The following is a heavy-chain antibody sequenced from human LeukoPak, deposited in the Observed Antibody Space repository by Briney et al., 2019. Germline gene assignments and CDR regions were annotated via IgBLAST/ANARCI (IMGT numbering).Heavy chain of an antibody. J-gene: IGHJ3*02. D-gene: IGHD2-15*01. V-gene: IGHV1-18*01. CDR3: VRDLSIVXXXFDX. CDR2: ISAFNGNT. Sequence: GASVKVSCKASGYTFTSYGISWVRQAPGQGLEWMGWISAFNGNTNYAQKFQGRVAMTTDTFTSTAYMELRSLRSDDTAVYYCVRDLSIVXXXFDXXXQGXMVTV. CDR1: GYTFTSYG.